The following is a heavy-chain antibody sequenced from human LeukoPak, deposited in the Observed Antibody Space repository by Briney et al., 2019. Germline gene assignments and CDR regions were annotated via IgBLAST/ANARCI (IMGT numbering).Heavy chain of an antibody. D-gene: IGHD3-22*01. CDR2: INHSGST. CDR3: ARAVDYDSSGYYGY. V-gene: IGHV4-34*01. Sequence: SGTLSLTCAVYGGSFSGYYWSWIRQPPGKGLEWIREINHSGSTNYNPSLKSRLTISVDTSKNQFSLRLSSVTAADTAVYYCARAVDYDSSGYYGYWGQGTLVTVSS. CDR1: GGSFSGYY. J-gene: IGHJ4*02.